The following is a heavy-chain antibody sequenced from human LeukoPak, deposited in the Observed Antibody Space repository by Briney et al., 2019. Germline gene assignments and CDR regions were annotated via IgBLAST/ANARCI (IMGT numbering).Heavy chain of an antibody. Sequence: PGGSLRLSCAASGFTFSSYWMSGVRQAPGKGLEWVANIKEDGRENYYVDSVKGRFTISRDNAKNSLYLQMNSLRAEDTAMYYCARDYGGNSVYWGQGTLVTVSS. CDR2: IKEDGREN. J-gene: IGHJ4*02. D-gene: IGHD4-23*01. V-gene: IGHV3-7*01. CDR3: ARDYGGNSVY. CDR1: GFTFSSYW.